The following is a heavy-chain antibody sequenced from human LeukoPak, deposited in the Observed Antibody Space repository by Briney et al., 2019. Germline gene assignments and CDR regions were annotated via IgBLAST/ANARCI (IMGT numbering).Heavy chain of an antibody. V-gene: IGHV4-61*02. CDR3: AVSIAAAGTFAGDYYYYYGMDV. CDR1: GGSISSGSYY. CDR2: IYTSGST. J-gene: IGHJ6*02. Sequence: KASETLSLTCTVSGGSISSGSYYWSWIRQPAGKGLEWIGRIYTSGSTNYNPSLKSRVTMSVDTSKNQFSLKLSSVTAADTAVYYCAVSIAAAGTFAGDYYYYYGMDVWGQGTTVTVSS. D-gene: IGHD6-13*01.